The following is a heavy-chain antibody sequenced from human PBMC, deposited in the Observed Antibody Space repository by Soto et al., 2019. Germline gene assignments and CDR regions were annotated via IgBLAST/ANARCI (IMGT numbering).Heavy chain of an antibody. D-gene: IGHD2-2*01. Sequence: ASVTVSCRASGYTFTSYAMHWVRQAPGQRLEWMGWINAGNGNTKYSQKFQGRVTITRDTSASTAYMELSSLRSEDTAVYYCARDALVVVPAATPNWFDPWGQGTLVTVSS. V-gene: IGHV1-3*01. CDR2: INAGNGNT. J-gene: IGHJ5*02. CDR1: GYTFTSYA. CDR3: ARDALVVVPAATPNWFDP.